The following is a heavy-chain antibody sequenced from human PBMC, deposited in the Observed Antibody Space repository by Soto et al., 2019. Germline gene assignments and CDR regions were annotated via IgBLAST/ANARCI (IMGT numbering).Heavy chain of an antibody. CDR1: GYTLTELS. CDR3: AARRYCSGGTCPDYFDY. Sequence: ASVKVSCKVSGYTLTELSMHWVRQAPGKGLEWMGGFDPEDGETIYAQKFQGRVTMTEDTSTDTAYMELSSLRSDDTAVYYCAARRYCSGGTCPDYFDYWGPGTLVTVSS. J-gene: IGHJ4*02. CDR2: FDPEDGET. D-gene: IGHD2-15*01. V-gene: IGHV1-24*01.